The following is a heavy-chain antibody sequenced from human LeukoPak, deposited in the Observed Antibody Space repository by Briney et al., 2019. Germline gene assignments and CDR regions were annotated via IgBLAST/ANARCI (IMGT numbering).Heavy chain of an antibody. CDR3: ARDPTSLWFGESAGHFDY. D-gene: IGHD3-10*01. CDR2: IIPIFGTA. CDR1: GGTFSSYA. Sequence: ASVKVSCKASGGTFSSYAISWVRQAPGQGLEWMGGIIPIFGTANYAQKFQGRVPITADESTSTAYMELSSLRSEDTAVYYCARDPTSLWFGESAGHFDYWGQGTLVTVSS. J-gene: IGHJ4*02. V-gene: IGHV1-69*01.